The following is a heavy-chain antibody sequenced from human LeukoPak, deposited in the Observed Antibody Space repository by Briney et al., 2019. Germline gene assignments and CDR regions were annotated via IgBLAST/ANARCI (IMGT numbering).Heavy chain of an antibody. D-gene: IGHD5-18*01. CDR3: AREADTTTYYMDV. Sequence: GGSLRLSCAASGFTFDDYGMSWVRQAPGKGLEWVSGVIWNGDSTAYADSVKGRFTISRDNARNSLYLQMNGLRAEDTALYYCAREADTTTYYMDVWGKGTTVTVSS. CDR1: GFTFDDYG. V-gene: IGHV3-20*04. CDR2: VIWNGDST. J-gene: IGHJ6*03.